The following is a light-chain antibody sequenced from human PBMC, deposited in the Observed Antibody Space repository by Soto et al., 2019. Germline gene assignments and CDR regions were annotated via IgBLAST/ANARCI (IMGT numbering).Light chain of an antibody. CDR3: HQYGSSPPWT. CDR1: QTIPRNF. Sequence: EIVLTQSPGTLSFSPGEKATLSCRASQTIPRNFLAWFHQKPGQAPRLLIYGSSNRPSGIPDRFSGGGSRTDFTLTISRLEPEDFAVYYCHQYGSSPPWTFGQGTKVDIK. V-gene: IGKV3-20*01. CDR2: GSS. J-gene: IGKJ1*01.